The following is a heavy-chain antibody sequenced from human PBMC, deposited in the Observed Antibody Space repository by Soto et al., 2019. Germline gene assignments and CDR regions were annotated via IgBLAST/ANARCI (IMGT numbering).Heavy chain of an antibody. CDR1: GLTFSQYW. J-gene: IGHJ6*02. Sequence: LRLSCAASGLTFSQYWMHWVRQAPGQGLVWVSRISDDGTITDYADSVKGRFTVSRDNARNTHSLQMNSLRSEDTAVYFCATAVDYDFWSGTTHYGMDVWGQGTTVTVSS. CDR3: ATAVDYDFWSGTTHYGMDV. D-gene: IGHD3-3*01. V-gene: IGHV3-74*01. CDR2: ISDDGTIT.